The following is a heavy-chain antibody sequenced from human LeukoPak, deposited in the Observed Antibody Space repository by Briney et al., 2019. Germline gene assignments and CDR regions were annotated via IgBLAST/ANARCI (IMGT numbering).Heavy chain of an antibody. J-gene: IGHJ4*02. CDR3: ARAKRYDFWSGHPFDY. CDR1: GGSISSSSYY. V-gene: IGHV4-61*01. D-gene: IGHD3-3*01. Sequence: SSETLSLTCTVSGGSISSSSYYWSWIRQPPGKGLEWIGYIYYSGSTNYNLSLKSRVTISVDTSKNQFSLKLSSVTAADTAVYYCARAKRYDFWSGHPFDYWGQGTLVTVSS. CDR2: IYYSGST.